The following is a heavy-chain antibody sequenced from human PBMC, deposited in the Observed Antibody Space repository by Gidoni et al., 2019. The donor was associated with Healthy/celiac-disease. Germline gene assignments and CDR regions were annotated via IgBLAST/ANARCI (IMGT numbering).Heavy chain of an antibody. V-gene: IGHV3-7*05. D-gene: IGHD5-12*01. Sequence: EVQLVESGGGLVQPGGSLRLSCAASGFTFRSYWMSWVRQAQGKGLEWVANIKQDGSEKYYVDSVKGRFTISRDNAKNSLYLQMNSLRAEDTAVYYCARDSGVDIVATTYDYWGQGTLVTVSS. CDR1: GFTFRSYW. CDR2: IKQDGSEK. J-gene: IGHJ4*02. CDR3: ARDSGVDIVATTYDY.